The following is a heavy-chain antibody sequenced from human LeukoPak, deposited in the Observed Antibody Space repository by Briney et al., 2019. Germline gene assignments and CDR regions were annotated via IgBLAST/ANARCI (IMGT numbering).Heavy chain of an antibody. CDR2: IHADGNSK. CDR1: GFPFSSSG. D-gene: IGHD6-6*01. V-gene: IGHV3-30*02. J-gene: IGHJ1*01. Sequence: PGGSLRLSCAASGFPFSSSGMHWVRQAPGKGPEWVTFIHADGNSKYYADSVEGRFTVSRDSPKNTLSLQMNSLRVEDTAVYYCARSLTAREYFQHWGQGTLVTVSS. CDR3: ARSLTAREYFQH.